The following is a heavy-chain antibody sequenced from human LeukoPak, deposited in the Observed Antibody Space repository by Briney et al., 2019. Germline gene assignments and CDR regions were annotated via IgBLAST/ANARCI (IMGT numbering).Heavy chain of an antibody. CDR3: ARVITRTYYYDSSGYSDH. D-gene: IGHD3-22*01. CDR1: GGSISSSSYY. CDR2: IYYSGST. V-gene: IGHV4-39*07. J-gene: IGHJ5*02. Sequence: ASETLSLTCTVSGGSISSSSYYWGWIRQPPGKGLEWIGSIYYSGSTYYNPSLKSRVTISVDTSKNQFSLKLSSVTAADTAMYYCARVITRTYYYDSSGYSDHWGQGTLVTVSS.